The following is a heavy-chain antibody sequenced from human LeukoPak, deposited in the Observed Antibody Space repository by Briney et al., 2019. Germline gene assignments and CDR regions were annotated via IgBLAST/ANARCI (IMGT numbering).Heavy chain of an antibody. CDR3: AKDPTVRGVSLDY. CDR1: GFTFSFYG. D-gene: IGHD3-10*01. CDR2: IRYDGSNK. Sequence: PGESLRLSCATSGFTFSFYGMHWVRQAPGKGLEWVAFIRYDGSNKYYADSVKGRFTTSRDNSKNTLYLQMNSLRAEDTAVYYCAKDPTVRGVSLDYWGQGTLVTVSS. V-gene: IGHV3-30*02. J-gene: IGHJ4*02.